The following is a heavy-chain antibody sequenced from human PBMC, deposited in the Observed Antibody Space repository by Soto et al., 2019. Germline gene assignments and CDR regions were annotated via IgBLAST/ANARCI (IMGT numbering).Heavy chain of an antibody. Sequence: VQLVESGGGLVKPGGSLRLSCAASGFTFSNAWMSWVRQAPGKGLEWVGRIKSKTDGGTTDYAAPVKGRFTISRDDSKNTLYLQMNSLKTEDTAVYYCTTVALRYFDWLNWFDPWGQGTLVTVSS. V-gene: IGHV3-15*01. J-gene: IGHJ5*02. D-gene: IGHD3-9*01. CDR1: GFTFSNAW. CDR2: IKSKTDGGTT. CDR3: TTVALRYFDWLNWFDP.